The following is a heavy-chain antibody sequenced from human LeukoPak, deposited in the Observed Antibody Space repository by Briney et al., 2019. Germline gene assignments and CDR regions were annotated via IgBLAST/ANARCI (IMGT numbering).Heavy chain of an antibody. J-gene: IGHJ6*03. D-gene: IGHD3-10*01. V-gene: IGHV1-18*01. CDR3: ARVHYGSGSYYNGYYYYMDV. CDR2: ISAYNGNT. CDR1: GYTFTSYG. Sequence: ASVKVSCKASGYTFTSYGISWVRQAPGQGLEWMGWISAYNGNTNYAQKLQGRVTMTTDTSTSTAYMELRSLRSDDTAVYYCARVHYGSGSYYNGYYYYMDVWGKGTTVTVSS.